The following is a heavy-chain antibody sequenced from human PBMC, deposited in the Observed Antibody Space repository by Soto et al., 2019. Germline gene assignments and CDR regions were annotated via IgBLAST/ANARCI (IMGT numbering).Heavy chain of an antibody. Sequence: PSETLSLTCTVSGGSISSGGYYWSWIRHHPGKGLEWIGYIYYSGSTYYNPSLKSRVTISVDTSKNQFSLKLRSVTAADTAVYYCARVLNRSSSNWFDPWGQGNLLTVSS. CDR3: ARVLNRSSSNWFDP. V-gene: IGHV4-31*03. J-gene: IGHJ5*02. CDR2: IYYSGST. CDR1: GGSISSGGYY. D-gene: IGHD6-6*01.